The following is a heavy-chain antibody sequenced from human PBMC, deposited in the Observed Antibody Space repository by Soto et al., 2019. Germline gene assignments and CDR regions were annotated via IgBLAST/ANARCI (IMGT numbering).Heavy chain of an antibody. CDR2: LSWNGGSI. CDR3: AKDNRLGGWWIYGIGYFDY. V-gene: IGHV3-9*01. Sequence: EVQLVESGGGLVQPGRSLRLSCAASGFTFDDHAMHWVRQAPGKGLEWVSGLSWNGGSIGYADSVKGRLTISRDNAKNSLYLQMNSLRVEATALYYCAKDNRLGGWWIYGIGYFDYWGQGTLVTVSS. D-gene: IGHD5-12*01. J-gene: IGHJ4*02. CDR1: GFTFDDHA.